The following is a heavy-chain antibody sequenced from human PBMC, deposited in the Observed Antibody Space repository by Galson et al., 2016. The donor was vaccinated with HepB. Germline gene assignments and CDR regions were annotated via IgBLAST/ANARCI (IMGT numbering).Heavy chain of an antibody. J-gene: IGHJ5*02. Sequence: SVKVSCKASGYTFTTFGISWVRQAPGQGLEWIGWISAYNGDIKYAQKLQGRVTMTTDASTSTVYMELRSLRSDDTAVYYCVRDLFSSGSGSWEDCFDPWGQGTLVTVSS. V-gene: IGHV1-18*04. CDR2: ISAYNGDI. D-gene: IGHD3-10*01. CDR1: GYTFTTFG. CDR3: VRDLFSSGSGSWEDCFDP.